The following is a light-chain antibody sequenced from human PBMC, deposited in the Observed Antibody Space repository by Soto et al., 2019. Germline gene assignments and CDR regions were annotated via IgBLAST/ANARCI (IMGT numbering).Light chain of an antibody. Sequence: EIVLTQSPATLSLSPGERATLSCRASQSVSSYLAWYQQKPGQAPRLLIYDASNRATGIPARFSGSGSGKGFTLTISSLEPEDFAVYYCQRRSNWPRTFGQGTKVEIK. CDR3: QRRSNWPRT. V-gene: IGKV3-11*01. J-gene: IGKJ1*01. CDR1: QSVSSY. CDR2: DAS.